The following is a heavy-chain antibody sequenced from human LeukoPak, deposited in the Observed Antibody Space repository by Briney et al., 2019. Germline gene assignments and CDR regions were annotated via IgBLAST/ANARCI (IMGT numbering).Heavy chain of an antibody. J-gene: IGHJ4*02. CDR3: ARDLITIFGVVIAAFDY. Sequence: ASVKVSCKASGYTFTGYYMHWVRQAPGQGLEWMGWINPNSGGTNYAQKFQGWVTMTRDTSISTAYMELSRLRSDDTAVYYCARDLITIFGVVIAAFDYWGQGTLVTVSS. D-gene: IGHD3-3*01. CDR2: INPNSGGT. V-gene: IGHV1-2*04. CDR1: GYTFTGYY.